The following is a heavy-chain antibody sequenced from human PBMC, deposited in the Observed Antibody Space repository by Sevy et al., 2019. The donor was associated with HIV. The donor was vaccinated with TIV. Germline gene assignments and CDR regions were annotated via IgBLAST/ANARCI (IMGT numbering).Heavy chain of an antibody. CDR1: GGTFSSYA. D-gene: IGHD2-15*01. CDR3: ARASRQADCSGGSCYKDAFDI. Sequence: ASVKVSCKASGGTFSSYAISWVRQAPGQGLEWMGGIIPIFGTANYAQKFQGRVTITADESTSTGYMELSSLRSEDTAVYYCARASRQADCSGGSCYKDAFDIWGQGTMVTVSS. V-gene: IGHV1-69*13. J-gene: IGHJ3*02. CDR2: IIPIFGTA.